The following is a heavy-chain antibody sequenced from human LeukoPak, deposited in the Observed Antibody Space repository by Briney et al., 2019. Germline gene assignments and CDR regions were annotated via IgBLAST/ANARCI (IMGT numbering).Heavy chain of an antibody. CDR1: GFTFSSYG. CDR2: IWYDGSNK. Sequence: PGGSLRLSCAASGFTFSSYGMHWVRQAPGKGLEWVAVIWYDGSNKYYADSVKGRFTISRDNSKNTLYLQMNSLRAEDTAVYYCARDSRVADFWSGYSTGYFDYWGQGTLVTVSS. D-gene: IGHD3-3*01. V-gene: IGHV3-33*01. J-gene: IGHJ4*02. CDR3: ARDSRVADFWSGYSTGYFDY.